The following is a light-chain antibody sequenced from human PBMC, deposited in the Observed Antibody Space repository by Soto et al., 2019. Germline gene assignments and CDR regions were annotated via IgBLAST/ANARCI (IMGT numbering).Light chain of an antibody. CDR2: GAS. CDR1: QSVSSSY. Sequence: EIVWTQSPGTLSLSPGERAILSCRASQSVSSSYLAWYRQKPGQAPSLLIYGASSRATGIPDRFSGSGSGTDFTLTISRLEPEDFAVYYCQQYGSSPRTFGQGTKVEMK. J-gene: IGKJ1*01. CDR3: QQYGSSPRT. V-gene: IGKV3-20*01.